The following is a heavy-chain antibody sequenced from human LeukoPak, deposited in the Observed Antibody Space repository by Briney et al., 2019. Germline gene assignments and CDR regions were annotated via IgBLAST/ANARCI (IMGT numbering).Heavy chain of an antibody. J-gene: IGHJ4*02. CDR1: GGSISSGGYY. CDR2: IYYSGST. CDR3: ARVLNTIFGVGPYDY. Sequence: SETLSLTCTVSGGSISSGGYYWSWIRQHPGKGLEWIGYIYYSGSTYYNPSLKSRVTMSVDTSKNQFSLKLSSVTAADTAVYYCARVLNTIFGVGPYDYWGQGTLVTVTS. D-gene: IGHD3-3*01. V-gene: IGHV4-31*03.